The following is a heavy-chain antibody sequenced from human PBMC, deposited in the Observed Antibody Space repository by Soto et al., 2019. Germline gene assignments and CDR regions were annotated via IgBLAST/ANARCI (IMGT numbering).Heavy chain of an antibody. Sequence: EVQLVESGGALVQPGGSLRLSCAASGFIFSDYTMTWVRQAPGRGLEFVSHISSSGDAIFYAESVKGRFTVSRDNAKNSLYLQMNSLRDDDTAVYFCARDHGGSTWFVGVYYFFGMDVWGQGTAVTVSS. D-gene: IGHD6-13*01. CDR2: ISSSGDAI. J-gene: IGHJ6*02. V-gene: IGHV3-48*02. CDR1: GFIFSDYT. CDR3: ARDHGGSTWFVGVYYFFGMDV.